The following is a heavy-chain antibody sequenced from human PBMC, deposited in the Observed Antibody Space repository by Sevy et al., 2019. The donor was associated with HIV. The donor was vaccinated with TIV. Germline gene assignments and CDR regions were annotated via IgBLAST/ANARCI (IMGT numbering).Heavy chain of an antibody. V-gene: IGHV3-48*01. CDR3: ARDRGNYGMDV. CDR1: GFTFSSYS. Sequence: GGSLRLSCAASGFTFSSYSMNWVCQAPGKGLEWVSYISSSSSTIYYADSVKGRFTISRDNAKNSLYLQMNSLRAEDTAVYYCARDRGNYGMDVWGQGTTVTVSS. D-gene: IGHD1-26*01. CDR2: ISSSSSTI. J-gene: IGHJ6*02.